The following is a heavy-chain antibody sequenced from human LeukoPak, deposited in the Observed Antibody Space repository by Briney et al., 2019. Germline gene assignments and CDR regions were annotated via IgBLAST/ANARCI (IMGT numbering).Heavy chain of an antibody. CDR2: INHSGST. Sequence: SETLSLTCAVYGGSFSGYYWSWIRQPPGKGLEWIGEINHSGSTNYNPSLKSRVTISVDTSKNQFSLKLSSVTAADTAVYYCASLPIYCSSTSCRDYWGQGTLVTVSS. CDR1: GGSFSGYY. V-gene: IGHV4-34*01. CDR3: ASLPIYCSSTSCRDY. D-gene: IGHD2-2*01. J-gene: IGHJ4*02.